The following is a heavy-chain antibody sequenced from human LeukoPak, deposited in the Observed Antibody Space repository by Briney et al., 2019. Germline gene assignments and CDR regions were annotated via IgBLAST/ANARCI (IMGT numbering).Heavy chain of an antibody. CDR2: IYYSGST. J-gene: IGHJ4*02. V-gene: IGHV4-59*11. Sequence: SETLSLTCTVSGGSISSHYWIWIRQPPGKGLEWIGYIYYSGSTNYNPSLKSRVTISVDTSKNQFSLKLSSVTAADTAVYYCARLIVVGATPGGFDYWGQGTLVAVSS. CDR3: ARLIVVGATPGGFDY. CDR1: GGSISSHY. D-gene: IGHD1-26*01.